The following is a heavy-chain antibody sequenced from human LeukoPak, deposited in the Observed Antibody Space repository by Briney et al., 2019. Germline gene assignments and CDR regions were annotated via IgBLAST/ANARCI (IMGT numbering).Heavy chain of an antibody. J-gene: IGHJ4*02. D-gene: IGHD6-13*01. CDR2: IDPSDSYT. Sequence: GESLKISCKGSGYSFTSYWISWVRQMPGKGMEWMGRIDPSDSYTNYSPSFQGHVTISADKSISTAYLQWSSLKASDTAMYYCASLAQLAFDYWGQGTLVTVSS. V-gene: IGHV5-10-1*01. CDR3: ASLAQLAFDY. CDR1: GYSFTSYW.